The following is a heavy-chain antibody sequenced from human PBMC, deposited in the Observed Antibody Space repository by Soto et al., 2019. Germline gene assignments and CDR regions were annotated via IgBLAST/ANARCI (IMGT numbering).Heavy chain of an antibody. D-gene: IGHD3-3*01. CDR1: GGSFSGYY. Sequence: SETLSLTCAVYGGSFSGYYWSWIRQPPGKGLEWIGEINHSGSTNYNPSLKSRVTISVDTSKNQFSLKLSSVTAADTAVYYCARARVTIFGVVIYYYYGMDVWGQGTTVTVSS. V-gene: IGHV4-34*01. J-gene: IGHJ6*02. CDR3: ARARVTIFGVVIYYYYGMDV. CDR2: INHSGST.